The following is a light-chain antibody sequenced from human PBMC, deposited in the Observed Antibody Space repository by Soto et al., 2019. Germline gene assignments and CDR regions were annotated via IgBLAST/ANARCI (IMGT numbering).Light chain of an antibody. CDR2: AAS. CDR1: HSISSD. Sequence: DIQITQSPSSLSASVGDRVTMTCRASHSISSDLNWYQQKPGKAPKLLIYAASSLQSGVLSRFSGSGSGTDFTLTISSLQPEESATYYCQQSYSTPYTFGQGTKLEIK. CDR3: QQSYSTPYT. V-gene: IGKV1-39*01. J-gene: IGKJ2*01.